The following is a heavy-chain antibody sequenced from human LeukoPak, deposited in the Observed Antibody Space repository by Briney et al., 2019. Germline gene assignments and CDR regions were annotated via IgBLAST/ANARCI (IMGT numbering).Heavy chain of an antibody. CDR1: GYIFTGYY. V-gene: IGHV1-2*02. CDR2: INPNSGGT. Sequence: ASVKVSCKASGYIFTGYYIHWVRQAPGQGLEWMGWINPNSGGTNYAQKFQGRVTMTRDTSISTAYMELSRLRSDDTAVYYCARFASAAGYSIDYWGQGTLVTVSS. D-gene: IGHD2-15*01. J-gene: IGHJ4*02. CDR3: ARFASAAGYSIDY.